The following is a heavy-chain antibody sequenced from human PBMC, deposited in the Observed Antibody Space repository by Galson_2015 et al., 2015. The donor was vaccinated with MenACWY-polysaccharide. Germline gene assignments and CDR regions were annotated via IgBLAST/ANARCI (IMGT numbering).Heavy chain of an antibody. D-gene: IGHD3-16*01. CDR1: GDSITSGGYF. J-gene: IGHJ5*02. Sequence: TLSLTCTVSGDSITSGGYFWSWIRQHPGKGMEWIASISYDGGTYYNPSLKSRVTISADTPNNQFSLKLSSVTAADTAVYHCARGGRAVSNRNWFDPWGQGTLVTVSS. CDR3: ARGGRAVSNRNWFDP. V-gene: IGHV4-31*03. CDR2: ISYDGGT.